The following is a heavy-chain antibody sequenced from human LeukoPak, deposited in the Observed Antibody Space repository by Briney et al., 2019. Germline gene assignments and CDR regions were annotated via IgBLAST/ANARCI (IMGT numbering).Heavy chain of an antibody. CDR1: GYTFTSYG. Sequence: ASVKVSCKASGYTFTSYGISWVRQAPGQGLEWMGWISAYNGNTNYAQKVQGRVTMTTDTSTSTAYMELRSLRSDDTAVYYCASGAYDFWSGYFGHWGQGTLVTVSS. CDR3: ASGAYDFWSGYFGH. V-gene: IGHV1-18*01. CDR2: ISAYNGNT. J-gene: IGHJ4*02. D-gene: IGHD3-3*01.